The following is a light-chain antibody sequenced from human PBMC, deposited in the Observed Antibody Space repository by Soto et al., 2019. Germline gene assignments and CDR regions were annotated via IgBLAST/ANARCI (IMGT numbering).Light chain of an antibody. CDR3: QHYNSYSEA. CDR1: QTISSW. V-gene: IGKV1-5*03. J-gene: IGKJ1*01. Sequence: DILMTQSPSTLSGSVVERVTITCRASQTISSWLAWYQQKPGKAPKLLIYKASTLKSGVPSRFSGSGSGTEFTLTISSLQPDDFATYYCQHYNSYSEAFGQGTKVDIK. CDR2: KAS.